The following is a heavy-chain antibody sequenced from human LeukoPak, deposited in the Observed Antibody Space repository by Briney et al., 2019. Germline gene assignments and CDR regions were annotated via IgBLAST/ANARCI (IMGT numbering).Heavy chain of an antibody. Sequence: PGGSLRLSFAGPGLSFSSNYMGWFRQAPGKGLGWVSIMYAIGASYYTDSAKGSFTVARDSSENTLYLQMNSLRAEDTAVYYCARATVEGAYDYFDYWGQGSQVTVSS. CDR1: GLSFSSNY. CDR3: ARATVEGAYDYFDY. CDR2: MYAIGAS. D-gene: IGHD3-22*01. V-gene: IGHV3-66*01. J-gene: IGHJ4*02.